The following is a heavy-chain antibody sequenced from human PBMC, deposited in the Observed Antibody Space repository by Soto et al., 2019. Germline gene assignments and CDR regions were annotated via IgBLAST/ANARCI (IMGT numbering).Heavy chain of an antibody. Sequence: QVQLQESGPGLVKPSQTLSLTCTVSGGSISSGGYYWSWIRQHPGKGLEWIGYIYYSGSTYYNPSRKSRVTISVDTSKNQFSLKLSSVTAADTAVYYCASGSCGDDCYAFDIWGQGTMVTVSS. CDR2: IYYSGST. CDR3: ASGSCGDDCYAFDI. J-gene: IGHJ3*02. V-gene: IGHV4-31*03. CDR1: GGSISSGGYY. D-gene: IGHD2-21*02.